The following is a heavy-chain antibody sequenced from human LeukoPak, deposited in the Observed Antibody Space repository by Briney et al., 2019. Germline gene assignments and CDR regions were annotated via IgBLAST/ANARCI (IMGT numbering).Heavy chain of an antibody. CDR1: GFTFSSYG. CDR3: ARGYMTADY. V-gene: IGHV3-30*03. CDR2: ISYDGSNK. Sequence: GGSLRLSCAASGFTFSSYGMHWVRQAPGKGLEWVAVISYDGSNKYYADSVKGRFTISRVNSKNTLYLQMSSLRAGDTAVYYCARGYMTADYWGQGSLVTVSS. J-gene: IGHJ4*02. D-gene: IGHD2-2*02.